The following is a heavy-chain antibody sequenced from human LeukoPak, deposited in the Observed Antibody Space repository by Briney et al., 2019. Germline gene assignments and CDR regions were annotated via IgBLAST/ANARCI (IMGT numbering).Heavy chain of an antibody. CDR3: ARDSSDSSSWYEGTMVDY. D-gene: IGHD6-13*01. CDR1: GYTFTSYY. Sequence: ASVKVSCKASGYTFTSYYMHWVRQAPGQGLEWMGIINPSGGSTSYAQKFQGRVTTTRDTSTSTVYMELSSLRSEDTAVYYCARDSSDSSSWYEGTMVDYWGQGTLVTVSS. CDR2: INPSGGST. J-gene: IGHJ4*02. V-gene: IGHV1-46*01.